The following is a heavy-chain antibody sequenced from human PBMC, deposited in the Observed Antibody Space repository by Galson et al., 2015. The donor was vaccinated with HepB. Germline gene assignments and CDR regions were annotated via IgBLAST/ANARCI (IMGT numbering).Heavy chain of an antibody. Sequence: SVKVSCKASGYTFTSYYMHWVRQAPGQGLEWMGIINPSGGSTSYAQKFQGRVTMTRDTSTSTVYMELSSLRSEDTAVYYCASSAGEEYYDSSGYYIWFDPWGQGTLVTVSS. J-gene: IGHJ5*02. D-gene: IGHD3-22*01. CDR3: ASSAGEEYYDSSGYYIWFDP. CDR1: GYTFTSYY. CDR2: INPSGGST. V-gene: IGHV1-46*03.